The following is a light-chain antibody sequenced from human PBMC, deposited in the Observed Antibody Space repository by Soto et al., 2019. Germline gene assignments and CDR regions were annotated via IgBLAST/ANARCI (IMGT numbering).Light chain of an antibody. CDR2: GNN. J-gene: IGLJ1*01. V-gene: IGLV1-44*01. CDR3: SSYAGSYTWI. Sequence: QSVLTQPPSASGTPGQTITISCSGGSSNIGINTVSWYEHLPGTAPRLLIYGNNQRPSGVPDRFSGSKSGTSASLAISGLQAEDEAEYFCSSYAGSYTWIFGSGTKLTVL. CDR1: SSNIGINT.